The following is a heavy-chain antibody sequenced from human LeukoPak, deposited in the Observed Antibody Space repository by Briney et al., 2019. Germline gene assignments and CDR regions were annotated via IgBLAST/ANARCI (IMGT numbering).Heavy chain of an antibody. CDR1: GGSISSYY. CDR2: IYYSGST. D-gene: IGHD3-22*01. CDR3: ARVYRTYYYDSSGYDAFDI. V-gene: IGHV4-59*01. J-gene: IGHJ3*02. Sequence: SETLSLTCTVSGGSISSYYWSWIRQPPGKGLEWIGYIYYSGSTNYNPSLKSRVTISVDTSKNQFSLKLSSVTAADTAVYYCARVYRTYYYDSSGYDAFDIWGQGTMVTVSS.